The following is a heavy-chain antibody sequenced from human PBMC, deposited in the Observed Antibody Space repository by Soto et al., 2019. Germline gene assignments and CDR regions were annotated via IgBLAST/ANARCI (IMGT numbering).Heavy chain of an antibody. Sequence: PGGSLRLSCAASGFTFSSYAMSWVRQAPGKGLEWVSAISGSGGSTYYADSVKGRFTISRDNSKNTLYLQMNSLRAEDTAVYYCAKDTDYDFWSGPSFDYWGQGTLVTVSS. CDR1: GFTFSSYA. V-gene: IGHV3-23*01. CDR3: AKDTDYDFWSGPSFDY. D-gene: IGHD3-3*01. CDR2: ISGSGGST. J-gene: IGHJ4*02.